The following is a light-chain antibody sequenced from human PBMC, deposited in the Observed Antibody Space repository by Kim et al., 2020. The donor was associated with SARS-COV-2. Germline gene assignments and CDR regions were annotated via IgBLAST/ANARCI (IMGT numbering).Light chain of an antibody. CDR1: ISDIGTYNY. CDR3: ASYAGQYTYVV. Sequence: QSALTQPRSVSGSPGQSVTISCTGTISDIGTYNYVSWYQQHPGKAPKHMIYDVIKRPAGVPDRFSGSKSGNTASLTISGLQAEDEADYYCASYAGQYTYVVFGGGTQLTVL. CDR2: DVI. J-gene: IGLJ2*01. V-gene: IGLV2-11*01.